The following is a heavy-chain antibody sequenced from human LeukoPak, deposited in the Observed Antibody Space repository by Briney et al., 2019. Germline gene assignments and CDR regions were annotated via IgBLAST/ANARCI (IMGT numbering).Heavy chain of an antibody. J-gene: IGHJ4*02. CDR1: GFTFDDYA. D-gene: IGHD3-3*01. CDR3: AHMDDDWTSLIDY. Sequence: PGRSLRLSCAASGFTFDDYAMHWVRQAPGKDLEWVSGISWNSGSIGYADSVKGRFTISRDNAKNSLYLQMNSLRAEDTAVYYCAHMDDDWTSLIDYWGQGTLVTVSS. CDR2: ISWNSGSI. V-gene: IGHV3-9*01.